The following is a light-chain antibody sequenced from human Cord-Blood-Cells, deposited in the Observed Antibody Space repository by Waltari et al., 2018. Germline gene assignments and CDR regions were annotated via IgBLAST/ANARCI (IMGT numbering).Light chain of an antibody. CDR1: KLGDKY. J-gene: IGLJ2*01. Sequence: SYELTQPPSVSVSPGQTASITSSGAKLGDKYACWYQTTPGQAPVLVFYQYSKRPSGIPERFSGSNSGNTATLTISGTQAMDEADYYCQAWDSSVVFGGGTKLTVL. CDR3: QAWDSSVV. CDR2: QYS. V-gene: IGLV3-1*01.